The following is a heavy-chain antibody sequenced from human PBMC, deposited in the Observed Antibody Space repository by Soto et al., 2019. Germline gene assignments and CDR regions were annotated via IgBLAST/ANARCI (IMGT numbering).Heavy chain of an antibody. J-gene: IGHJ6*02. CDR2: IKQDGSEN. CDR1: GFTFSSYW. D-gene: IGHD6-6*01. Sequence: PGGSLRLSCSASGFTFSSYWMSWVRQAPGKGLEWVANIKQDGSENYYEDSVKGRFTISRDNAENSLYLQMTSLRAEDTAVYYCAKRIAALSPTRNYGMDVWGQGTTVTVSS. V-gene: IGHV3-7*01. CDR3: AKRIAALSPTRNYGMDV.